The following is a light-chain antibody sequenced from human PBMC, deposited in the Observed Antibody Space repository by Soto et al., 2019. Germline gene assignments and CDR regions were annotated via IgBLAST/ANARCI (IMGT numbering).Light chain of an antibody. CDR2: DAS. Sequence: EIVLTQSPATLSFSPGERATLSCRASQSINSFLAWYQQKPGQAPRLLIYDASNRATGIPARFSGSGSGTDFTLTISSLQSEDSAFYYCQQYNNLPPTFGQGTKVDIK. V-gene: IGKV3-11*01. J-gene: IGKJ1*01. CDR1: QSINSF. CDR3: QQYNNLPPT.